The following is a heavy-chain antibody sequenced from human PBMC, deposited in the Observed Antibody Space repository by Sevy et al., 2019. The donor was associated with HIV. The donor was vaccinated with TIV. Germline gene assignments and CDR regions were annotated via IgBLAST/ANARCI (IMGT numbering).Heavy chain of an antibody. D-gene: IGHD3-16*01. CDR3: AKDRGEILHSAFDY. V-gene: IGHV3-30*14. CDR2: ISYDGRNNK. J-gene: IGHJ4*02. CDR1: GFTFSDYS. Sequence: GGSLRLSCAASGFTFSDYSMHWVRQAPGKGLEWVAVISYDGRNNKYNADSGKGRFTISRDNSKNTLYLQMNSLRVEDTAIYYCAKDRGEILHSAFDYWGQGTLVTVSS.